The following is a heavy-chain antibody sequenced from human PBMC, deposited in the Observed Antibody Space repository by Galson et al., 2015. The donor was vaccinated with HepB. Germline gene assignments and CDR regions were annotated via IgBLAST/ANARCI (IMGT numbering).Heavy chain of an antibody. V-gene: IGHV4-4*07. CDR2: LLISGST. J-gene: IGHJ4*02. CDR3: ARERMGFDY. CDR1: GDPITSNY. D-gene: IGHD1-26*01. Sequence: SETLSLTCTVSGDPITSNYYSWIRQPAGKGLEWIGRLLISGSTNYNPSLKNRVTISRDTSKNQFSLRITSVTAADTAVYYCARERMGFDYWGLGTLVTVSS.